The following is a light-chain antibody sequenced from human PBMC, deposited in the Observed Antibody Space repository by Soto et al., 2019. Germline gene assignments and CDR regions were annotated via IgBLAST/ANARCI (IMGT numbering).Light chain of an antibody. CDR3: QQYNNWPDMYT. J-gene: IGKJ2*01. Sequence: EIVMTQSPATLSVSPGERATLSSRASQSLRSSIAWYQQKPGQAPRLLIYGASTRATGVPARFSGSGSGTEFTLTISSLQSEDFAVYYCQQYNNWPDMYTFGQGTKLEIK. V-gene: IGKV3-15*01. CDR1: QSLRSS. CDR2: GAS.